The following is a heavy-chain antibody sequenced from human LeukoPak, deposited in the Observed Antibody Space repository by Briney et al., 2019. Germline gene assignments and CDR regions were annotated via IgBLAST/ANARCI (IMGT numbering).Heavy chain of an antibody. J-gene: IGHJ4*02. CDR3: AKGTSSWQEFDS. V-gene: IGHV3-43D*04. CDR2: ITWDGDST. CDR1: GFTFDDYA. Sequence: GGSLRLSCAASGFTFDDYAMHWVRQAPGKGREGVSLITWDGDSTYEDSVKGRFTISRDNSKNYLYLTMNSLRAEDTDLYYCAKGTSSWQEFDSWGQGTLVTVSS. D-gene: IGHD6-13*01.